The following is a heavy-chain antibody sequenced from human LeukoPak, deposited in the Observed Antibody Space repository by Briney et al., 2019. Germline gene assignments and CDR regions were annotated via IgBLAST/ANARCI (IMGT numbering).Heavy chain of an antibody. J-gene: IGHJ4*02. CDR2: IWYDGSNK. CDR1: GFTFSSYG. D-gene: IGHD2-15*01. V-gene: IGHV3-33*06. CDR3: AKGVVAATPPIDY. Sequence: GRSLRLSCAASGFTFSSYGMHWVRQAPGKGLEWVAVIWYDGSNKYYADSVKGRFTISRDNSKNTLHLQMNSLRAEDTAVYYCAKGVVAATPPIDYWGQGTLVTVSS.